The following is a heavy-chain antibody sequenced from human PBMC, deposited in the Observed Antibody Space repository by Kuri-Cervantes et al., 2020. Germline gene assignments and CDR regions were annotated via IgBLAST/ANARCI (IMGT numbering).Heavy chain of an antibody. V-gene: IGHV3-30-3*01. J-gene: IGHJ4*02. CDR3: ARYCGDGSCYN. CDR1: GFTFSSYA. D-gene: IGHD2-15*01. Sequence: GESLKISCAASGFTFSSYAMHWVRQAPGKGLEWVAVISYDGSNKYYADSVKGRFTISRDNSKNTLYLQMNSLRVEDTAVYYCARYCGDGSCYNWGQGTLVTVSS. CDR2: ISYDGSNK.